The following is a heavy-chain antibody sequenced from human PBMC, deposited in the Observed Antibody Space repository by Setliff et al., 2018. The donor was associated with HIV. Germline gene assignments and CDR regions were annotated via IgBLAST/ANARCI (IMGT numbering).Heavy chain of an antibody. V-gene: IGHV3-66*02. CDR1: GFTVSGSY. D-gene: IGHD3-16*02. CDR2: IYSDGST. Sequence: GGSLRLSCAASGFTVSGSYMSWVRQAPGKGLEWVSTIYSDGSTYHADSVKGRLTISRDNSKNTLYLQMNSLRSEDAAVYYCAKDLRSYRCSIASCSHMDVWGKGTTVTVSS. J-gene: IGHJ6*03. CDR3: AKDLRSYRCSIASCSHMDV.